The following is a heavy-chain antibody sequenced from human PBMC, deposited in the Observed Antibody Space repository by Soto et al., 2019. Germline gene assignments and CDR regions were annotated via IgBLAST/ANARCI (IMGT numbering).Heavy chain of an antibody. Sequence: PGGSLRLSCAASGFTFSNAWMSWVRQAPGKGLEWVGRIKSKTDGGTTDYAAPVKGRFTISRDDSKNTLYLQMNSLKTEDTAVYYCTTDSKYSSSWYRYYYYYYGMDVWGQGTTVTGSS. J-gene: IGHJ6*02. CDR1: GFTFSNAW. D-gene: IGHD6-13*01. V-gene: IGHV3-15*01. CDR3: TTDSKYSSSWYRYYYYYYGMDV. CDR2: IKSKTDGGTT.